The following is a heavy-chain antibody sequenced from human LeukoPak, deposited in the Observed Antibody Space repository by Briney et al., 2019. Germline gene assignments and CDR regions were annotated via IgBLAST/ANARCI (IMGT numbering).Heavy chain of an antibody. D-gene: IGHD2-15*01. CDR1: GFAFSSYA. CDR3: ASQPPGYFSGGSCPGGY. V-gene: IGHV3-23*01. CDR2: ISGSGGSN. Sequence: GGSLRLSCAASGFAFSSYALSWVRQAPGKGLEWVSAISGSGGSNYYPDLVKGQFTISRDNAKNTLYLQMNSLRAEDTAVYYCASQPPGYFSGGSCPGGYWGQGTLVTVSS. J-gene: IGHJ4*02.